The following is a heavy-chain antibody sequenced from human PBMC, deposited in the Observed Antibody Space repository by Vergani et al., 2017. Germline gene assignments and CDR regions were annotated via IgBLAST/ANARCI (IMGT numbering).Heavy chain of an antibody. V-gene: IGHV4-34*11. CDR1: GGSFSGYY. D-gene: IGHD2/OR15-2a*01. CDR2: VYYTGST. Sequence: QVQLQQWGAGLLKPSETLSLTCAVYGGSFSGYYWSWFRQPPGKGLEWIGYVYYTGSTTYNPSLKSRVTISVDTSNNQFSLRMTSLTAADTAIYYCARDRDLYCRSTTSSHNWFDPWGQGSLVTVSS. CDR3: ARDRDLYCRSTTSSHNWFDP. J-gene: IGHJ5*02.